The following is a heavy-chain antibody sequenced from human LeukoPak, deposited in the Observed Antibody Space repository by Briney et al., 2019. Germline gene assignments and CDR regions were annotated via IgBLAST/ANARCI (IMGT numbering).Heavy chain of an antibody. J-gene: IGHJ4*02. CDR3: VKETSSRYLGYYFDY. D-gene: IGHD6-13*01. Sequence: GGSLRLSCAASGFAFSSYGMHWIRQAPGKGLEWVAFIRYDGDSEHYADSVKGRFIISRDNSMGTLYLQMNSLGSKDTAIYYCVKETSSRYLGYYFDYWGQETLVTVSS. CDR1: GFAFSSYG. V-gene: IGHV3-30*02. CDR2: IRYDGDSE.